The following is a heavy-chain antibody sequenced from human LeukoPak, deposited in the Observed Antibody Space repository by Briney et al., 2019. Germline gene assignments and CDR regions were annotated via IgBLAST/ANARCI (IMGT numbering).Heavy chain of an antibody. Sequence: PSETLSLTCTVSGGSISNNYWTWIRQPAGKGLEYIGRIYSSGSTHYNPSLKSRVTMSVDTSKNQFSLKLKSVTVADTALYYCARDRGFSSGHGGWFDPWGQGTLVTVSS. V-gene: IGHV4-4*07. D-gene: IGHD6-19*01. CDR1: GGSISNNY. CDR2: IYSSGST. J-gene: IGHJ5*02. CDR3: ARDRGFSSGHGGWFDP.